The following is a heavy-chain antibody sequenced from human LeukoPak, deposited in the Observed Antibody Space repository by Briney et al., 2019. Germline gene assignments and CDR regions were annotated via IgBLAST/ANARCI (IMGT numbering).Heavy chain of an antibody. CDR1: GYTFTGYY. CDR3: ARDRVVVVSSSGMDV. Sequence: GASVKVSCKASGYTFTGYYLHWVRQAPGQGLEWMGWINPKSGATNYAQNFQGRVTLTRDTSISTAYMELSSLRLDDTAVYHCARDRVVVVSSSGMDVWGQGTTVTVS. CDR2: INPKSGAT. J-gene: IGHJ6*02. V-gene: IGHV1-2*02. D-gene: IGHD2-15*01.